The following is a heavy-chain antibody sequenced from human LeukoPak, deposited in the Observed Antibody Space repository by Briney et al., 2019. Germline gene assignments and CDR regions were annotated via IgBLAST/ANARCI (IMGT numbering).Heavy chain of an antibody. CDR1: GYTFNTYD. J-gene: IGHJ4*01. Sequence: PGGSLRLSCAASGYTFNTYDMHWVRQTTGQGLEWISSIDSSGGYTYYAGSVKGRFTISRENDKNSLYLHMNSLRVGDTAVYSCVRGGEIGLDYWGHGTLATVSS. V-gene: IGHV3-13*01. CDR2: IDSSGGYT. D-gene: IGHD3-16*01. CDR3: VRGGEIGLDY.